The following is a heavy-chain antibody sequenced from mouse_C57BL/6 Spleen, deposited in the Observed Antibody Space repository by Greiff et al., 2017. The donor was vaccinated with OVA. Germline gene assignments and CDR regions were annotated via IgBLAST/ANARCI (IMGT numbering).Heavy chain of an antibody. Sequence: EVQLVESGEGLVKPGGSLKLSCAASGFTFSSYAMSWVRQTPEKRLEWVAYISSGGDYIYSAATVKGRFTISRDNARNTLYLQMSRLKSEDTAMYYCTREDSPYYAMDYWGQGTSVTVSS. CDR1: GFTFSSYA. CDR2: ISSGGDYI. V-gene: IGHV5-9-1*02. CDR3: TREDSPYYAMDY. J-gene: IGHJ4*01.